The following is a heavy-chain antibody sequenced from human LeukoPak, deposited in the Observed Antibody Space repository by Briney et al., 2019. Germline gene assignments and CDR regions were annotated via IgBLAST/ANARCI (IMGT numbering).Heavy chain of an antibody. CDR1: GVTFSSYA. J-gene: IGHJ4*02. D-gene: IGHD3-10*01. Sequence: TGGSLRLSCAASGVTFSSYAMSWVRQAPGKGLEWVSAISGSGGSTYYADSVKGRFTISRDNSKNTLYLQMNSLRAEDTAVYYCAKVREPYGSGSYYTQYYFDYWGQGTLVTVSS. CDR3: AKVREPYGSGSYYTQYYFDY. CDR2: ISGSGGST. V-gene: IGHV3-23*01.